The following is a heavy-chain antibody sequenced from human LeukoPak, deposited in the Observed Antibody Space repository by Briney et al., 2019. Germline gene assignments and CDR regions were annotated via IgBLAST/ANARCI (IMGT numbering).Heavy chain of an antibody. D-gene: IGHD3-10*01. J-gene: IGHJ4*02. V-gene: IGHV3-30*02. CDR2: IRYDGFEK. Sequence: GGSLRLSCAASGFTFSSFGMPWVRRAPGKGLEWVAFIRYDGFEKHYADSVKGRFTISRDNSKNTLYLQMNSLRAEDTAVYYCAKGSDGSGSFPFDYWGQGTLVTVSS. CDR1: GFTFSSFG. CDR3: AKGSDGSGSFPFDY.